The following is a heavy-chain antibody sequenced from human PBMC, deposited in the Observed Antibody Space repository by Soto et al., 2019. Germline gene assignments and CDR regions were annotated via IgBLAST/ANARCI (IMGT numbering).Heavy chain of an antibody. V-gene: IGHV1-18*01. CDR1: GYTFTNYG. J-gene: IGHJ4*02. CDR2: ISAYNGNT. D-gene: IGHD3-22*01. Sequence: ASVKVSCKASGYTFTNYGINWVRQAPGQGLEWMGWISAYNGNTNYAQKLQDRVTMTTDTSTTTAYVELRSLRSDDTAVYYCARDINPSITYYYGTSGYYYAEYWGQGTLVTVSS. CDR3: ARDINPSITYYYGTSGYYYAEY.